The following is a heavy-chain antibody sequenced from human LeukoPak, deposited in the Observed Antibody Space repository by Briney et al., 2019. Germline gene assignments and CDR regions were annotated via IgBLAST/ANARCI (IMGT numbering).Heavy chain of an antibody. Sequence: GRSLRLSCEASGFIFRSYAMHWVRQAPGKGLQWVAFISYDGSKKYYADSVKGRFTISRGNSMNTLDLQMNSLRAEDTAVYYCAKLGYDSSGSPRLVDFWGQGTLVTVSS. CDR1: GFIFRSYA. CDR2: ISYDGSKK. J-gene: IGHJ4*02. CDR3: AKLGYDSSGSPRLVDF. D-gene: IGHD6-19*01. V-gene: IGHV3-30*18.